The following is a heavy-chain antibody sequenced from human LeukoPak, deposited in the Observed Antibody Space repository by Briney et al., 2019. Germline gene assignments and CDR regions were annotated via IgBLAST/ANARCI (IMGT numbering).Heavy chain of an antibody. D-gene: IGHD3-10*01. CDR2: ITTTVGDA. CDR1: GFTFTDYA. V-gene: IGHV3-23*01. CDR3: AERPYGSGGGHFDH. Sequence: QTGGSLRLSCVASGFTFTDYAMTWVRQPPGRRLEWVSTITTTVGDAHYADSVKGRFTVSRDDSKGTLFLQMNSLRAEDTGVYYCAERPYGSGGGHFDHWGQGTLAIVSS. J-gene: IGHJ4*02.